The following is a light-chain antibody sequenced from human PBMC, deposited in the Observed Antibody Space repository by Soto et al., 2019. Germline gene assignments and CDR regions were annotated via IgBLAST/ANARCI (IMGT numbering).Light chain of an antibody. J-gene: IGKJ3*01. V-gene: IGKV1-12*01. Sequence: DIQMTQSPSFVSASVGARVTITCRASQGISNWLAWYQQKPGKAPKLLIYATSNLQGGVPPRFSGSGSGTDFTLTIGSLQPEDSATYYCQQSSSFPRTVGPGTKVDIK. CDR1: QGISNW. CDR2: ATS. CDR3: QQSSSFPRT.